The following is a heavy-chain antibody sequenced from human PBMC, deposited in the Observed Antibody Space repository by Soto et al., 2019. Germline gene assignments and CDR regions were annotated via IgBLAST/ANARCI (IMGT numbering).Heavy chain of an antibody. J-gene: IGHJ4*02. V-gene: IGHV4-59*01. Sequence: SETLSLTCTVPGGSISSYYWSWIRQPPGKGLEWIGYIYYSGSTNYNPSLKSRVTISVDTSKNQFSLKLSSVTAADTAVYYCARTPYGSNFDYWGQGTLVTVSS. CDR1: GGSISSYY. CDR3: ARTPYGSNFDY. D-gene: IGHD4-17*01. CDR2: IYYSGST.